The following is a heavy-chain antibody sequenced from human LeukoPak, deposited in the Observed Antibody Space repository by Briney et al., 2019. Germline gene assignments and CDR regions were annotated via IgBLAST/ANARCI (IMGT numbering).Heavy chain of an antibody. Sequence: GGSLRLSCAASGSTFSSHWMHWVRQAPGKGLVWVSGISTDGSRPRYADSVNGRFTISRDNAKNTLYLQMNSLRAEDTAVYFCVRDGQGSTPLDYWGQGTLVTVSS. CDR1: GSTFSSHW. V-gene: IGHV3-74*01. CDR2: ISTDGSRP. J-gene: IGHJ4*02. CDR3: VRDGQGSTPLDY. D-gene: IGHD2-15*01.